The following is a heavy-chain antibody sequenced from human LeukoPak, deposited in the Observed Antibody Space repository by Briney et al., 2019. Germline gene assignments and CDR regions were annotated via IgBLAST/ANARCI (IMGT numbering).Heavy chain of an antibody. V-gene: IGHV1-46*01. CDR2: INHSGGST. Sequence: ASVKVSCKASGYTFTSYYMHWVRQSPGQGLEWLGIINHSGGSTRSAQKFQGRVTMTGESSTSTVYMELSSLRSEDTAVYYCARVRDGYNDAYDIWGQGTMVTVPS. CDR3: ARVRDGYNDAYDI. D-gene: IGHD5-24*01. J-gene: IGHJ3*02. CDR1: GYTFTSYY.